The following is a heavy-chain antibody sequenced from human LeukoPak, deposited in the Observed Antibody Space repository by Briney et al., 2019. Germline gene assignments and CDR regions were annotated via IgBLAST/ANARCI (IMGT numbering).Heavy chain of an antibody. CDR2: IYSGGST. CDR1: GFTFSSYN. J-gene: IGHJ4*02. D-gene: IGHD4-17*01. V-gene: IGHV3-53*01. Sequence: GRSLRLSCAASGFTFSSYNMNWVRQAPGKGLECISVIYSGGSTDYADSVKGRLTISRDNSKNTLYLQMNSLRAEDTAVYYCARVVDYDYGDYYLDYWGQGTLVTVSS. CDR3: ARVVDYDYGDYYLDY.